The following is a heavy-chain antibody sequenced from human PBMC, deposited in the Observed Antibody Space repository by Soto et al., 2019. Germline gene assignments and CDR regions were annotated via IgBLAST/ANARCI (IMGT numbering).Heavy chain of an antibody. CDR3: AKDGHDSSGRWGFDY. V-gene: IGHV3-53*01. CDR2: IYSGGST. D-gene: IGHD3-22*01. J-gene: IGHJ4*02. Sequence: GGSLRLSCAASGFTVSSNYMSWVRQAPGKGLEWVSVIYSGGSTYYADSVKGRFTISRDNSKNTLYLQMDSLRAEDTAVYYCAKDGHDSSGRWGFDYWGQGTMVTVSS. CDR1: GFTVSSNY.